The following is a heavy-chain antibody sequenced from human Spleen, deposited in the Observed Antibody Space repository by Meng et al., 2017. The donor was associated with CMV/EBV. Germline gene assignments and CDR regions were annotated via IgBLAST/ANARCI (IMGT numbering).Heavy chain of an antibody. CDR2: INSDGSST. D-gene: IGHD2-2*01. CDR3: ARGLLGIVVVPAVIGAFDI. V-gene: IGHV3-74*01. Sequence: GESLKISCAASGFTFSSYWMHWVRQAPGKGLVWVSRINSDGSSTSYADSVKGRFTISRDNAKNTLYLQMNSLRAEDTAVYYCARGLLGIVVVPAVIGAFDIWGQGTMVTVSS. J-gene: IGHJ3*02. CDR1: GFTFSSYW.